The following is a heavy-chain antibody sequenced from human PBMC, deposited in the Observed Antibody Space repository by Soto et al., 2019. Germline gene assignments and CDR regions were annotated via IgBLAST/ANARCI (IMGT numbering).Heavy chain of an antibody. V-gene: IGHV1-18*01. CDR2: ISGYNGNT. J-gene: IGHJ6*02. CDR1: GYSFTSYG. Sequence: QVQLVKSRGEVKKPGASVKVSCKTSGYSFTSYGISWMRQAPGQGLEWMGWISGYNGNTNYAQKLQGRVTMTTDTSTSTAYMELRSLRSDDTAVYYCAREGPATYYYYGMDGWGQGSTVTVSS. CDR3: AREGPATYYYYGMDG.